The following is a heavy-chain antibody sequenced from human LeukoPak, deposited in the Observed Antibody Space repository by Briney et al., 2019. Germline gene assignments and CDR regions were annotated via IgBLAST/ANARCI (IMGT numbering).Heavy chain of an antibody. CDR1: GYTFTGYY. J-gene: IGHJ6*02. Sequence: ASVKVSRKASGYTFTGYYMHWVRQAPGQGLEWMGWINPNSGGTNYAQKFQGRVTMTRDTSISTAYMELSRLRSDDTAVYYCARARAPGYSSSWFNYYGMDVWGQGTTVTVSS. D-gene: IGHD6-13*01. CDR3: ARARAPGYSSSWFNYYGMDV. CDR2: INPNSGGT. V-gene: IGHV1-2*02.